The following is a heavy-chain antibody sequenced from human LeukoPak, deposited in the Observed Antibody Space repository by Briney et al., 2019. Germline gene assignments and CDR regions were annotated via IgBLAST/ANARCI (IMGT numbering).Heavy chain of an antibody. CDR1: GFTFDDYA. CDR3: ARGGYSSSSAFDY. CDR2: ISWNSGSI. D-gene: IGHD6-6*01. Sequence: GGSLRLSCAASGFTFDDYAMHWVRQAPGKGLEWVSGISWNSGSIGYADSVKGRFTISRDNAKNSLYLQMNSLRAEDTAVYYCARGGYSSSSAFDYWGQGTLVTVSS. J-gene: IGHJ4*02. V-gene: IGHV3-9*01.